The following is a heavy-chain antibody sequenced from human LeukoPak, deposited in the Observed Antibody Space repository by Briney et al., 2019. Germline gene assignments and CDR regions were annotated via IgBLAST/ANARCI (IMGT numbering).Heavy chain of an antibody. J-gene: IGHJ4*02. CDR1: GFTFDDYA. CDR3: AKVYVGSWYAYDH. V-gene: IGHV3-43*02. Sequence: GGSLRLSCTASGFTFDDYAMHWVRQAPAKGLEWVSLISGDGGTTDYADSVRGRFTISRDNRRDSLYLHMNSLRTEDTALYFCAKVYVGSWYAYDHWGQGTLVTVSS. D-gene: IGHD6-13*01. CDR2: ISGDGGTT.